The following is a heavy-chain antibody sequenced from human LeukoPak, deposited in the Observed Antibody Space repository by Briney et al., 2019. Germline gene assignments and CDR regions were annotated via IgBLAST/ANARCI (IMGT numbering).Heavy chain of an antibody. V-gene: IGHV3-7*01. Sequence: GGSLRLSCTTSGFSFSGYWMHWVRQAPGKGLEWVANIKQDGSEKYYVDSVLGRFMISRDNAKNSVSLQMNSLRVEDSAIYYCARGCCGRGGYCSGGSCYNWFDPWGQGTLVTVSS. CDR3: ARGCCGRGGYCSGGSCYNWFDP. CDR2: IKQDGSEK. CDR1: GFSFSGYW. J-gene: IGHJ5*02. D-gene: IGHD2-15*01.